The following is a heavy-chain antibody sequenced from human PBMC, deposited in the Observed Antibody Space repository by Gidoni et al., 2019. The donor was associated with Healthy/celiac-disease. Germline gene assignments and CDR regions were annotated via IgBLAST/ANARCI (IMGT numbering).Heavy chain of an antibody. J-gene: IGHJ4*02. Sequence: EVQLVQSGAEVKKPGESLKISWKGSGYSFTSYWIGWVRQMPGKGLEWMGIIYPGDSDTRYSPSFQGQVTISADKSISTAYLQWSSLKASDTAMYYCARAYYDYIWGSYRAAFLDYWGQGTLVTVSS. CDR2: IYPGDSDT. CDR3: ARAYYDYIWGSYRAAFLDY. D-gene: IGHD3-16*02. V-gene: IGHV5-51*01. CDR1: GYSFTSYW.